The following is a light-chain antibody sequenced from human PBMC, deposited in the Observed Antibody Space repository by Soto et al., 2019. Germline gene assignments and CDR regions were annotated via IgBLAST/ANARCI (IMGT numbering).Light chain of an antibody. CDR2: WAS. J-gene: IGKJ4*01. CDR1: QSVLSSSNKKNY. Sequence: DIVMTQSPDSLAVSLGERATINCKSSQSVLSSSNKKNYLAWHQQKPGQPPKLLIYWASNRQSGVPDRFSGSGSGTDFTLTSSSLQAEDVAVYYCQQHYSAPLTCAGGPKVEIK. CDR3: QQHYSAPLT. V-gene: IGKV4-1*01.